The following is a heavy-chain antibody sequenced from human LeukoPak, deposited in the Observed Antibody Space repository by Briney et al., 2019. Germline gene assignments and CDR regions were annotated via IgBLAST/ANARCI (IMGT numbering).Heavy chain of an antibody. CDR2: IWYDGSNK. CDR1: GFTFSSYG. D-gene: IGHD1-1*01. J-gene: IGHJ6*02. V-gene: IGHV3-33*01. CDR3: ARDPVDGRQPRDGYYYYGMDV. Sequence: GGSLRLSCAASGFTFSSYGMHWVRQAPGKGLEWVAVIWYDGSNKYYADSVKGRFTISRDNSKNTLYLQMNSLRAEDTAVYHCARDPVDGRQPRDGYYYYGMDVWGQGTTVTVSS.